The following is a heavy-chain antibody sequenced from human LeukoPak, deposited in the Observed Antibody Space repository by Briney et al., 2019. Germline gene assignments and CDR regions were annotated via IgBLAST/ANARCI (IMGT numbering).Heavy chain of an antibody. D-gene: IGHD1-26*01. CDR1: GFSFSTYW. CDR3: AREGLPQSGDQ. CDR2: INGDGSEI. V-gene: IGHV3-7*01. J-gene: IGHJ1*01. Sequence: PGWSLRLSCAASGFSFSTYWMRGARPTPGKGVEWVDNINGDGSEINYVDSVNDRFTISRDNAKNTLSLQMNSLTADDTGVYYCAREGLPQSGDQWGQGTRVPVSS.